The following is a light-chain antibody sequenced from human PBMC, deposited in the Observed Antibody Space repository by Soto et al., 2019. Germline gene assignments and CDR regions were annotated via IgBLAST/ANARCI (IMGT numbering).Light chain of an antibody. CDR2: LNSDGSQ. CDR3: QTWGTGIQV. J-gene: IGLJ3*02. CDR1: SGHSTYA. Sequence: QLVLTQSPSASASLGASVKLTCTLSSGHSTYAIAWLQQQPEKGPRYLMKLNSDGSQLKGDGIPDRFSGSSSGAERYLTISSLQSEDEADYYCQTWGTGIQVFGGGTKLTVL. V-gene: IGLV4-69*01.